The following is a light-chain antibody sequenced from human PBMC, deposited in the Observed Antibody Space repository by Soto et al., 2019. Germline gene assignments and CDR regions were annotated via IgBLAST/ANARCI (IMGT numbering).Light chain of an antibody. J-gene: IGLJ2*01. V-gene: IGLV8-61*01. CDR1: SGSVSTSYF. CDR2: TTN. CDR3: VLKMGSGISV. Sequence: QTVVNQEPSFSVSPGGTVTLTCGLNSGSVSTSYFPSWYQQTPGQAPRTLISTTNTRSSGIPDRFSGSILGNKAALTITGAQAEDESDYYCVLKMGSGISVCGGGTKLTVL.